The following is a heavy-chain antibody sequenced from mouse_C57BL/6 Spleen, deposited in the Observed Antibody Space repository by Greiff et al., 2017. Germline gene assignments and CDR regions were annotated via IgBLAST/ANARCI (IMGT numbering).Heavy chain of an antibody. J-gene: IGHJ4*01. CDR3: TTGPRYAMDY. CDR2: VDPENGDT. CDR1: GFNIKDDY. Sequence: VQLKQSGAELVRPGASVKLSCKASGFNIKDDYMHWVKQRPEQGLEWIGWVDPENGDTEYDSKFQGKATITADTSSNTAYLQLSSLTSEDTAVYYCTTGPRYAMDYWGQGTSVTVSS. V-gene: IGHV14-4*01.